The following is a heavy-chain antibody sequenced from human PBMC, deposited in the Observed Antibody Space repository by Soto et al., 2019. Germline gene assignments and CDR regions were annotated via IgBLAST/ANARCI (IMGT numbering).Heavy chain of an antibody. Sequence: EVQLVESGGGLVQPGGSLRLSCEASGFTFRNYDMHWVRQGTGKGLEWVSGISAAGDPDYADSGEGRFTISRENAQNSFLLQMNSLRVGDTAVYYCARTDRDFYGLDVWGQGTTVIVSS. J-gene: IGHJ6*02. CDR2: ISAAGDP. V-gene: IGHV3-13*05. CDR3: ARTDRDFYGLDV. CDR1: GFTFRNYD.